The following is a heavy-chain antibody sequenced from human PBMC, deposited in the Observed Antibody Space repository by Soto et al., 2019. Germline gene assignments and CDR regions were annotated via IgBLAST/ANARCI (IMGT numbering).Heavy chain of an antibody. CDR3: ARNPNYDYPR. V-gene: IGHV3-7*01. CDR2: IKQDGSGN. Sequence: EVQLVESGGGLVQPGGSLRLSCDTSGFTFSTYYMSWVRQAPGRGLEFVANIKQDGSGNNYADSVRGQFTISRDNAKNSLFLKMNSMRADDTAVSYCARNPNYDYPRWGQGTMVTVSS. D-gene: IGHD3-22*01. J-gene: IGHJ4*02. CDR1: GFTFSTYY.